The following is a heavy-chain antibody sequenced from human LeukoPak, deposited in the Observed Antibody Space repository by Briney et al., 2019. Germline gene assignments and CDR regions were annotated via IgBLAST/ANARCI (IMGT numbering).Heavy chain of an antibody. D-gene: IGHD6-19*01. V-gene: IGHV3-21*01. CDR3: ARGVIASGWPTVYYYYYHMDV. CDR1: GFTFSSYS. Sequence: GGSLRLSCAASGFTFSSYSMNWVRQAPGKGLEWVSCISSSSSYIYYADSVKGRFTISRDNAKNSLYLQMNSLRAEDTAVYYCARGVIASGWPTVYYYYYHMDVWGKGTTVTVSS. CDR2: ISSSSSYI. J-gene: IGHJ6*03.